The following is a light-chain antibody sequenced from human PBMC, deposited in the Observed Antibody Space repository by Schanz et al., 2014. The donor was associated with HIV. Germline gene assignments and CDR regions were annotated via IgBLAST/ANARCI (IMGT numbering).Light chain of an antibody. J-gene: IGLJ2*01. CDR3: CSYAGSSTFVV. V-gene: IGLV2-14*03. CDR1: SSDVGNYNY. CDR2: DVS. Sequence: QSALTQPASVSGSPGQSITISCTGTSSDVGNYNYVSWYQQLPGKVPKLMIYDVSNRASGVSNRFSGSKSGNTASLTISGLQAEDETDYYCCSYAGSSTFVVFGGGTKLTVL.